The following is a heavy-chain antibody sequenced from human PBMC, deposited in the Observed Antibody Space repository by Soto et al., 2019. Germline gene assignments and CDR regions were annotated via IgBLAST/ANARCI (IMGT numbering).Heavy chain of an antibody. CDR1: SASISSTNW. Sequence: QVQLQESGPGLVKPSETLSLTCAVSSASISSTNWWNWVRQPPGKGLEWIGEIYHDGSTNYSPSLKCRVTISVDKSKNQFSLKLMSGTAADTAVYYCASKNYGDSVTPLQLWGQGTLVTVSS. J-gene: IGHJ1*01. D-gene: IGHD4-17*01. CDR2: IYHDGST. CDR3: ASKNYGDSVTPLQL. V-gene: IGHV4-4*02.